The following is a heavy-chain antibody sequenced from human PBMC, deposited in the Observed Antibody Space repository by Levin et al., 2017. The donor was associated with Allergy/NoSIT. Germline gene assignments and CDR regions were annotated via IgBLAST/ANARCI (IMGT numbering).Heavy chain of an antibody. Sequence: PGESLKISCAASGFTFSSYAMNWVRQAPGKGLEWVSAISGSGGSTYYADSVKGWFAISRDNSKNTLYLHVNSLRAEDTAVYYCAKETDGDYDWSFDLWGRGTLVTVSS. V-gene: IGHV3-23*01. D-gene: IGHD4-17*01. CDR1: GFTFSSYA. CDR3: AKETDGDYDWSFDL. CDR2: ISGSGGST. J-gene: IGHJ2*01.